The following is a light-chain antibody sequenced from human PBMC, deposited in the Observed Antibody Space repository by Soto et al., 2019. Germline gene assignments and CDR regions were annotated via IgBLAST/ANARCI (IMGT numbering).Light chain of an antibody. CDR3: CSSRV. J-gene: IGLJ1*01. V-gene: IGLV2-23*01. CDR2: EGS. Sequence: QSALTQPAYVSGSPGQSITISCTGTSSDVGSYNLVSWYQQHPGKAPKLMIYEGSKRPSGVSNRFSGSKSGNTASLTISGLQAEDEADYYCCSSRVFGTGTKVTVL. CDR1: SSDVGSYNL.